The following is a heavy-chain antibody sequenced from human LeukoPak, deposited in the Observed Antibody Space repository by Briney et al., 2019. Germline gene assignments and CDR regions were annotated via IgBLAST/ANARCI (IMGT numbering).Heavy chain of an antibody. CDR1: GFTFSSYA. J-gene: IGHJ3*02. CDR2: ISYDGSNK. V-gene: IGHV3-30-3*01. Sequence: PGGSLRLSCAASGFTFSSYAMHWVRQAAGKGLEWVAVISYDGSNKYYADSVKGRFTISRDNSKNKLYLQMNSLRAEDTAVYYCARGYSRAAFDIWGQGTVVAVSS. CDR3: ARGYSRAAFDI. D-gene: IGHD2-15*01.